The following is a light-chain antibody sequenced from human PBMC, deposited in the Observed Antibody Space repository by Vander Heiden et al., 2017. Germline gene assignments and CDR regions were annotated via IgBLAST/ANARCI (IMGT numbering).Light chain of an antibody. Sequence: QSVLTQPPSVSGAPGPRVPISCTGSSSTIGADHAVPWYQQLPGIAPKLPIYGKNNRPSGVPDRVSGSKSGTSASLAVTGLQAEDEGDYYCQSYDSSLNTVLFGGGTKLTVL. CDR3: QSYDSSLNTVL. J-gene: IGLJ2*01. V-gene: IGLV1-40*01. CDR2: GKN. CDR1: SSTIGADHA.